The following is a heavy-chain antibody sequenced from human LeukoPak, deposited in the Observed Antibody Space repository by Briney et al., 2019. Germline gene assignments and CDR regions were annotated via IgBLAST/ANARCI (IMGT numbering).Heavy chain of an antibody. D-gene: IGHD2-15*01. Sequence: GGSLRLSCVASRFTFNTYAVNWVRQAPGKGLEWVSAISSNGDFTYYADSVRGRFTISRDNSKNTVFLQMNGLRADDRAVYYCATVNRDCSGGTCYSYDYWGQGTLVTVSS. CDR3: ATVNRDCSGGTCYSYDY. V-gene: IGHV3-23*01. CDR2: ISSNGDFT. J-gene: IGHJ4*02. CDR1: RFTFNTYA.